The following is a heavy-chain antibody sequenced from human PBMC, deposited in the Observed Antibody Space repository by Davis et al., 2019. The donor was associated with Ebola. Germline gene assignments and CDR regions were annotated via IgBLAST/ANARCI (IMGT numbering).Heavy chain of an antibody. D-gene: IGHD2-15*01. CDR2: IYYSGST. Sequence: MPGGSLRLSCTVSGGSISTHYWSWIRQTPGKGLEWIGHIYYSGSTNYNPSLKSRVTISVDRSKNQFSLKLNSVTAADTAVYYCARGGEYCRGGSCYPNWFDPWGQGTLVTVSS. J-gene: IGHJ5*02. CDR3: ARGGEYCRGGSCYPNWFDP. CDR1: GGSISTHY. V-gene: IGHV4-59*11.